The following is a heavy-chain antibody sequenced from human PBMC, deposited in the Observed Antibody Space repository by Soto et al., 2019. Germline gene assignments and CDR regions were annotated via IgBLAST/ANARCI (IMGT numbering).Heavy chain of an antibody. CDR1: GGSINNNGYF. Sequence: QVQLQESGPGVVEPSQTLSLTCTVSGGSINNNGYFWSWIRQPPGRGLEWIGHIYNSGSTYSNPSLKSRITISVDTSKTQFSLKLSSVTAADTAVYYCARGPSGDKVDYWGQGTLVTVSS. V-gene: IGHV4-30-4*01. J-gene: IGHJ4*02. CDR2: IYNSGST. CDR3: ARGPSGDKVDY. D-gene: IGHD1-26*01.